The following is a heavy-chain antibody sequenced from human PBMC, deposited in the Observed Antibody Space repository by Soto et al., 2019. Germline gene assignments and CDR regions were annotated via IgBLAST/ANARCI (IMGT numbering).Heavy chain of an antibody. J-gene: IGHJ6*02. CDR1: GFTFSTYW. V-gene: IGHV3-74*01. CDR3: ARGVPRVYGMDV. D-gene: IGHD6-6*01. CDR2: INGDETTV. Sequence: GGSLRLSCAASGFTFSTYWMHWVRQTPGEGLVWVSRINGDETTVNYADSVEGRFTISRDNAKNTLYLQMSSLRADDPAVYYCARGVPRVYGMDVWGQGTTVTVSS.